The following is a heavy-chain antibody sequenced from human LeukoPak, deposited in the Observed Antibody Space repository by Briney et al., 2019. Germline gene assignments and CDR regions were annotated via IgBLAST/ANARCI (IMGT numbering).Heavy chain of an antibody. CDR2: ISGSGGST. Sequence: GGSLRLSCAASGFTFSNYAMSWVRQAPGKGLEWVSAISGSGGSTYYADSVKGRFTISRDNSKNTLYLQMNSLRAEDTAIYYCAKTRGYSSSSLDYWGQGTLVTVSS. CDR1: GFTFSNYA. J-gene: IGHJ4*02. V-gene: IGHV3-23*01. CDR3: AKTRGYSSSSLDY. D-gene: IGHD6-6*01.